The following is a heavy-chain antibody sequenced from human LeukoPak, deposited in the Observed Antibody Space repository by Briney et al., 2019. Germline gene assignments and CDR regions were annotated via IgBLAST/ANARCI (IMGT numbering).Heavy chain of an antibody. V-gene: IGHV3-48*03. CDR3: ARHGPRYDY. CDR1: GFTFSTYE. D-gene: IGHD5-24*01. CDR2: ISTSGSII. J-gene: IGHJ4*02. Sequence: QSGGSLRLSCAASGFTFSTYEMHWVRQAPGKGLEWVSSISTSGSIIYYADSVKGRFTFSRDNARNSLYLQRNSLRAEDTAVYYCARHGPRYDYWGQGTLVTVSS.